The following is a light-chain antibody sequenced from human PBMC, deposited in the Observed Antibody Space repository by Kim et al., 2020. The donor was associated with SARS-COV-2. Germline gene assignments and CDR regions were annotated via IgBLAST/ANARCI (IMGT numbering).Light chain of an antibody. J-gene: IGLJ3*02. V-gene: IGLV1-44*01. CDR3: AGWDDNLNAEV. Sequence: GQRVPSSCSGSTPNLGTNSVHWYQQFPGTAPEVLIYKNNQRPSGVPDRFSGSKSGTSASLAISGLQSEDEGDYYCAGWDDNLNAEVFGGGTQLTVL. CDR2: KNN. CDR1: TPNLGTNS.